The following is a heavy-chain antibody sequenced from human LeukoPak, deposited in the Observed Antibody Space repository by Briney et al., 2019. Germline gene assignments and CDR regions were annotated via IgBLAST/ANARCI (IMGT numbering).Heavy chain of an antibody. D-gene: IGHD3-10*01. V-gene: IGHV3-7*01. J-gene: IGHJ1*01. CDR2: IKQDGSEE. Sequence: GGSLRLSCIGSGFTFSNFWMNWVRQAPGKGLEWVAIIKQDGSEEYYVDSVKGRFIISRDNAKNSLSLQMNSLRVEDSAVYFCAGSSGFIPYHWGQGTLVTASS. CDR3: AGSSGFIPYH. CDR1: GFTFSNFW.